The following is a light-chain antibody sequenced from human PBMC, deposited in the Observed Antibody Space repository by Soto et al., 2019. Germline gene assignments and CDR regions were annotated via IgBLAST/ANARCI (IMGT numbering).Light chain of an antibody. CDR2: AAS. CDR1: HYVNLY. CDR3: QQDYT. J-gene: IGKJ2*01. Sequence: DFQMTQSPSSLSASVGDRVTITCRASHYVNLYLNWYQHKPGKAPKLLIYAASSLQTGVPSRFSGGGSGTDFTLTISSLQPEDSATYYCQQDYTFGQGPKVHIK. V-gene: IGKV1-39*01.